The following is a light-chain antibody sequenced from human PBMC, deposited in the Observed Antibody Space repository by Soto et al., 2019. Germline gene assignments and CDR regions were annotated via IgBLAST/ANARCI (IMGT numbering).Light chain of an antibody. CDR3: QQLRMYPST. V-gene: IGKV1-39*01. CDR2: AAS. CDR1: QSISSY. J-gene: IGKJ4*02. Sequence: DIQMTQSPSSLSASVGDRVTITCRASQSISSYLNWYQQKPGKATKLLIYAASSLQSGVPSRFSGSGSGKDFTLTISSPQPEDVATDYCQQLRMYPSTLGGGNKVDXK.